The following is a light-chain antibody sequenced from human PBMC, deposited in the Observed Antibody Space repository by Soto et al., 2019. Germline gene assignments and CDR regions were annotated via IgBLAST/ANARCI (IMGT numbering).Light chain of an antibody. CDR1: QSVSSN. Sequence: EIVMTQSPATLSVSPGERATLSCRASQSVSSNLAWYQQKPGQAPRLLIYGASTRATGIPAGFSGSGSGTEFTLTISSLQSEDFAVYYCQQYNNCPRITFGQGTRLEIK. V-gene: IGKV3-15*01. CDR3: QQYNNCPRIT. CDR2: GAS. J-gene: IGKJ5*01.